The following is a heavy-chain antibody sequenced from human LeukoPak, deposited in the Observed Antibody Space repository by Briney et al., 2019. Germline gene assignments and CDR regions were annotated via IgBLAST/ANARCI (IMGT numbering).Heavy chain of an antibody. J-gene: IGHJ5*02. D-gene: IGHD6-6*01. CDR2: ISGSGGST. Sequence: GGSLRLSCAASGFTFSSHAMSWVRQAPGKGLEWVSGISGSGGSTYYADSVKGRFTISRDNSKNTLYLQMNSLRAEDTAVYYCARESSSAPNWFDPWGQGTLVTVSS. CDR3: ARESSSAPNWFDP. V-gene: IGHV3-23*01. CDR1: GFTFSSHA.